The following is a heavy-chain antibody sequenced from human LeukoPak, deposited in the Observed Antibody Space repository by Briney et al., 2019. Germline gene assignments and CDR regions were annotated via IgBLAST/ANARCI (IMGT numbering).Heavy chain of an antibody. D-gene: IGHD3-9*01. CDR1: GFTLSSYG. CDR2: IWYDGNNK. V-gene: IGHV3-33*01. CDR3: ARSTSSEYDIYHFDY. J-gene: IGHJ4*02. Sequence: GGSLRLSCAAAGFTLSSYGMHWVRQAPGKGLEWVAVIWYDGNNKYYADSVKGRFTISRDNSKNTLYLQMNSLRAEDTAVYYCARSTSSEYDIYHFDYWGQGTLVTVSS.